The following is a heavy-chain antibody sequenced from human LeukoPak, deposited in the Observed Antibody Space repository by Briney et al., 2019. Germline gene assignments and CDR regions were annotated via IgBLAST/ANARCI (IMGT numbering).Heavy chain of an antibody. V-gene: IGHV5-51*01. CDR1: GYSFTSYW. Sequence: GESLKISCKGSGYSFTSYWIGWVRQMPGKGLEWMGIIYPGDSDTRYSPSFQGQVTISADKSISTAYLQWSSLKASDTAMYYCARHLYSSSWYGSDAFDIWGQGTMVTVSS. D-gene: IGHD6-13*01. CDR3: ARHLYSSSWYGSDAFDI. J-gene: IGHJ3*02. CDR2: IYPGDSDT.